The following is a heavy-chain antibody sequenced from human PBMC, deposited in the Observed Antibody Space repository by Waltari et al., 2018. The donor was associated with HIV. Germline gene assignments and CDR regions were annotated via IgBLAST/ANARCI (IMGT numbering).Heavy chain of an antibody. D-gene: IGHD3-9*01. CDR3: ARDQRYDILTGYYYYYYGMDV. J-gene: IGHJ6*02. CDR2: IKQDGSEK. CDR1: GFNFSSYW. V-gene: IGHV3-7*01. Sequence: EVQLVESGCGLVQPGGSLRRACYASGFNFSSYWMSWVRQALGKGLEWVANIKQDGSEKYYVDSVKGRFTISRDNAKNSLYLQMNSLRAEDTAVYYCARDQRYDILTGYYYYYYGMDVWDQGP.